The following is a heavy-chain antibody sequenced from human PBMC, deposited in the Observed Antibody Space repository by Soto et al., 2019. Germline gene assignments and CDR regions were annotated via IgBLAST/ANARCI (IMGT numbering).Heavy chain of an antibody. CDR2: IDPSDSYT. J-gene: IGHJ3*02. Sequence: PGESLKISCKGSGYSFTSYWISWVRQMPGKGLEWMGRIDPSDSYTNSSPSFQGHVTISADKSISTAYLQWSSLKASDTAMYYCARPSILGRTDLDTYGGYDHDAFDIWGQGTMVTVSS. V-gene: IGHV5-10-1*01. CDR1: GYSFTSYW. D-gene: IGHD5-12*01. CDR3: ARPSILGRTDLDTYGGYDHDAFDI.